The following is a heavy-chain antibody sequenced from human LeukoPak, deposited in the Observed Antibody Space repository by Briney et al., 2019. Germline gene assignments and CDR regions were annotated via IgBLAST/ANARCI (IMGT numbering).Heavy chain of an antibody. CDR1: GGSVSSSGDY. CDR3: ARHVGSSSFFDN. Sequence: SETLSLTCTVSGGSVSSSGDYWGWIRQPPGKGLEWIGSIYYSGSTYYNPSLRSRVTISVDTSKNQFSLKLSSVSAADTAVFYCARHVGSSSFFDNWGQGTLVTVSS. V-gene: IGHV4-39*01. J-gene: IGHJ4*02. D-gene: IGHD6-13*01. CDR2: IYYSGST.